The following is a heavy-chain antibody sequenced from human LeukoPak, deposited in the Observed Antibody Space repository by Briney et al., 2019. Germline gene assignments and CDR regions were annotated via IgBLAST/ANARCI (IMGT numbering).Heavy chain of an antibody. CDR1: GGTFSSYA. J-gene: IGHJ4*02. V-gene: IGHV1-69*13. CDR3: ARGGIAVAGRFDY. CDR2: IIPIFGTA. D-gene: IGHD6-19*01. Sequence: ASVKASCKASGGTFSSYAISWVRQAPGQGLEWMGGIIPIFGTANYAQKFQGRVTITADESTSTAYMELSSLRSEDTAVYYCARGGIAVAGRFDYWGQGTLVTVSS.